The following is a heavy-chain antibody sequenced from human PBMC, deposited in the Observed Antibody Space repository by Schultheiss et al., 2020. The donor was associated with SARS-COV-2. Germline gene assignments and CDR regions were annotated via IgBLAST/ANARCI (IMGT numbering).Heavy chain of an antibody. CDR2: ISYGGTNT. Sequence: GESLKISCAASGFTFSSYAMHWVRQAPGKGLEWVAVISYGGTNTYYADSVKGRFTISRDNSKNTLYLQMNSLRAEDTAVYYCAKDNVGSIFGVAGDYYYGMDVWGQGTTVTVS. CDR3: AKDNVGSIFGVAGDYYYGMDV. D-gene: IGHD3-3*01. CDR1: GFTFSSYA. V-gene: IGHV3-30*18. J-gene: IGHJ6*02.